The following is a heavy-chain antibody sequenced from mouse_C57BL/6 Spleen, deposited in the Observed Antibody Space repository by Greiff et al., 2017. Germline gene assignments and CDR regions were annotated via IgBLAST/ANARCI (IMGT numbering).Heavy chain of an antibody. CDR1: GYSITSGYY. CDR3: TSIYYYGSSPFDY. D-gene: IGHD1-1*01. Sequence: ESGPGLVKPSQSLSLTCSVTGYSITSGYYWNWIRQFPGNKLEWMGYISYDGSNNYNPSLKNRISITRDTSKNQFFLKLNSVTTEDTATYYCTSIYYYGSSPFDYWGQGTTLTVSS. J-gene: IGHJ2*01. V-gene: IGHV3-6*01. CDR2: ISYDGSN.